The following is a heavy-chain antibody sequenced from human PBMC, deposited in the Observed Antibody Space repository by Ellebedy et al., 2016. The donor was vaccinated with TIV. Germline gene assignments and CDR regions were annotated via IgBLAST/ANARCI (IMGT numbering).Heavy chain of an antibody. V-gene: IGHV1-18*04. CDR3: ARWGGSGFIPGKVYFDY. D-gene: IGHD6-19*01. J-gene: IGHJ4*02. Sequence: AASVKVSCKASGYTFTSYGISWVRQAPGQGLEWMGWISAYNGNTNYAQKLQGRVTMTTDTSTSTAYMELRSLRSDDTAVYYCARWGGSGFIPGKVYFDYWGQGTLVTVSS. CDR1: GYTFTSYG. CDR2: ISAYNGNT.